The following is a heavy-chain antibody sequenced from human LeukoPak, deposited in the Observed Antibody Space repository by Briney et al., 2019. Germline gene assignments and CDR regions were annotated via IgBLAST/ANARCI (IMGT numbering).Heavy chain of an antibody. Sequence: TPSETLSLTCTVSGGSISSSSYYWGWIRQPPGKGLEWIGSIYYSGSTYYNPSLKSRVTISVDTSKNQFSLKLSSVTAADTAVYYCAKDKDRVRSGYWFPYYFDYWGQGTLVTVSS. CDR2: IYYSGST. CDR3: AKDKDRVRSGYWFPYYFDY. CDR1: GGSISSSSYY. D-gene: IGHD3-22*01. J-gene: IGHJ4*02. V-gene: IGHV4-39*02.